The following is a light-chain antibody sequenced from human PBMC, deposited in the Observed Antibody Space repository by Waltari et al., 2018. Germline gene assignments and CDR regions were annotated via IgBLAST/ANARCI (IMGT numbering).Light chain of an antibody. Sequence: AFRMTQSPSSLSASTGDRVTITCRASPYISNYLAWFQQRPGKAPKLLIYEASTLQRRVPSRFSGSGSGTDFTLTITSLQSDDFATYYCQQYFNYPRTFGQGTRVEIE. CDR1: PYISNY. CDR3: QQYFNYPRT. J-gene: IGKJ1*01. V-gene: IGKV1-8*01. CDR2: EAS.